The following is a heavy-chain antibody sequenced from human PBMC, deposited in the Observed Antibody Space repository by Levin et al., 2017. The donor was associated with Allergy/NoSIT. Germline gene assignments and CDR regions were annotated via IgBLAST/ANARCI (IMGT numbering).Heavy chain of an antibody. CDR1: GFTFSSYW. V-gene: IGHV3-7*01. CDR3: GRDEGAGNN. CDR2: IKQDGSEK. J-gene: IGHJ4*02. Sequence: GESLKISCAASGFTFSSYWMSWVRLAPGKGLEWVANIKQDGSEKYYLDSVKGRFTISRDNAENTVYLQMNSLRVEDTAVYYCGRDEGAGNNWGQGTLVTVSS. D-gene: IGHD5-24*01.